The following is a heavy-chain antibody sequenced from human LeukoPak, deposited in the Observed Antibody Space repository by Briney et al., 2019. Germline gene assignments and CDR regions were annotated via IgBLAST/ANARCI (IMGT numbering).Heavy chain of an antibody. Sequence: ASVKVSCKGSGYTFTSIGLSWVRQAPGQGLEWMGWIDNYSGDTEYAQNFQGRVTMTTDTTTSTAYMELRSLRSDDTAVYYCARVGDPRVRLYDFWSGYGYYFDYWGQGALVTVSS. CDR3: ARVGDPRVRLYDFWSGYGYYFDY. CDR1: GYTFTSIG. J-gene: IGHJ4*02. CDR2: IDNYSGDT. V-gene: IGHV1-18*01. D-gene: IGHD3-3*01.